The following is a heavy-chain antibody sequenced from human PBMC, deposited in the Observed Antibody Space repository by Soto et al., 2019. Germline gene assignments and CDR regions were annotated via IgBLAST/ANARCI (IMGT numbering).Heavy chain of an antibody. CDR2: INSDGSST. CDR1: GFTFSSYW. CDR3: ARDGCGDRHAFAY. V-gene: IGHV3-74*01. D-gene: IGHD3-10*01. Sequence: GGSLRLSCAASGFTFSSYWMHWVRQAPGKGLVWVSRINSDGSSTSYADSVKGRFTISRDNSKNTLYLLMNSLRAEDTAVYYWARDGCGDRHAFAYWGQGTLVTVSS. J-gene: IGHJ4*03.